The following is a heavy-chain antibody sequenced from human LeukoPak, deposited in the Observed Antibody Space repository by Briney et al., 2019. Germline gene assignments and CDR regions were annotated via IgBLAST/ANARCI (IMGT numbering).Heavy chain of an antibody. V-gene: IGHV4-34*01. Sequence: TSETLTLTCAVYGGSFSGYGWNWIRQPPGKGLEWIGEINHSGTTKYNPSLKSRGTISVKTSKNHSSLQLSSVTTADAAVYYRARGMTRVTTRDPSRMDVWGQGTTVTVSS. D-gene: IGHD4-17*01. CDR3: ARGMTRVTTRDPSRMDV. CDR1: GGSFSGYG. CDR2: INHSGTT. J-gene: IGHJ6*01.